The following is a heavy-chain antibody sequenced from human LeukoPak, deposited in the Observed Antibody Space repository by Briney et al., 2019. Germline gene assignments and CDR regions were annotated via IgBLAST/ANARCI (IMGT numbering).Heavy chain of an antibody. CDR3: ATIAAADKDY. Sequence: GGSLRLPCVASGFTFSSFWMHWVRQAPGKGLVWVSRIDYDGRSTIYADSVKGRFTISRDNAKNTLYLQMSSLRAEDTAMYYCATIAAADKDYWGQGTLVTVSS. CDR1: GFTFSSFW. V-gene: IGHV3-74*01. D-gene: IGHD6-13*01. CDR2: IDYDGRST. J-gene: IGHJ4*02.